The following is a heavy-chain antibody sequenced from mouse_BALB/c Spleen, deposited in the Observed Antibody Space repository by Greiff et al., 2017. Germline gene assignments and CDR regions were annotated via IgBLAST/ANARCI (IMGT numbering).Heavy chain of an antibody. D-gene: IGHD2-14*01. CDR1: GYTFTSYY. CDR3: TRGNRWFAY. Sequence: QVHVKQSGAELVKPGASVKLSCKASGYTFTSYYMYWVKQRPGQGLEWIGEINPSNGGTNFNEKFKSKATLTVDKSSSTAYMQLSSLTSEDSAVYYCTRGNRWFAYWGQGTLVTVSA. V-gene: IGHV1S81*02. J-gene: IGHJ3*01. CDR2: INPSNGGT.